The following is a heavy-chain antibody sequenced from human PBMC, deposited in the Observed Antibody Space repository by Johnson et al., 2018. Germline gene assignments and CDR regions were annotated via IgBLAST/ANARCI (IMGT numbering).Heavy chain of an antibody. CDR1: GGSFSGYY. D-gene: IGHD3-22*01. CDR3: ARRVYYYDSSGYYLDY. V-gene: IGHV4-34*01. CDR2: INHREST. J-gene: IGHJ4*02. Sequence: QVQLQQWGAGLLKTSETLSLTCAVYGGSFSGYYWNWIRQPPGKGLEWIGEINHRESTSYNPSLKSRVTVSVDMSKNQFSLKLSSLTAADTAVYYCARRVYYYDSSGYYLDYWGQGTLVTVSS.